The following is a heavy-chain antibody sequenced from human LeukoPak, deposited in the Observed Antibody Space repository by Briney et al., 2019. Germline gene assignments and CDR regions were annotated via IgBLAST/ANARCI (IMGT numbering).Heavy chain of an antibody. D-gene: IGHD3-22*01. Sequence: SETLSLTCTVSGDSISTYYWSWIRQPPGKGLEWIGYIYYSGSTNYSPSLKSRVTISVDTSKNQFSLKLSSVTAADTAVYYCARSERIIMILGGAFDIWGQGTVVTVSS. CDR3: ARSERIIMILGGAFDI. J-gene: IGHJ3*02. CDR2: IYYSGST. V-gene: IGHV4-59*08. CDR1: GDSISTYY.